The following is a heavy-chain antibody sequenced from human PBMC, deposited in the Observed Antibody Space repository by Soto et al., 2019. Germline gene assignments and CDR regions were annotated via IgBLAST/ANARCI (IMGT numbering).Heavy chain of an antibody. J-gene: IGHJ4*02. CDR2: ISAYNGNT. V-gene: IGHV1-18*01. CDR1: GYTFTSYG. D-gene: IGHD2-15*01. Sequence: VASVKVSCKASGYTFTSYGINWVRQAPGQGLEWMGWISAYNGNTNYAEKLQGRVTMTTDTSTSTAYMELRSLRSDDTAVYYCARDPLVVVAAYFDYWGQGTPVTVSS. CDR3: ARDPLVVVAAYFDY.